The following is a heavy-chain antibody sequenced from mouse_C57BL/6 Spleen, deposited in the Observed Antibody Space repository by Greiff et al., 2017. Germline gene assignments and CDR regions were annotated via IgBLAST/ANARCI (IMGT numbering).Heavy chain of an antibody. Sequence: QVQLQQPGAELVKPGASVKLSCKASGYTFTSYWMQWVKQRPGQGLEWIGEIDPSDSYTNYNQKFKGKATLTVDTSSSTAYMQLSSLTSEDSAVYYCARYDYVSFYFDYWGQGTTLTVSS. V-gene: IGHV1-50*01. D-gene: IGHD2-4*01. CDR2: IDPSDSYT. CDR3: ARYDYVSFYFDY. J-gene: IGHJ2*01. CDR1: GYTFTSYW.